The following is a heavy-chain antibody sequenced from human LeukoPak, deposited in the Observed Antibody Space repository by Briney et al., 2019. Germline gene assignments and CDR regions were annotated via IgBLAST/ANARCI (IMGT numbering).Heavy chain of an antibody. CDR3: ARDSFAVVPAATSGGYYYYYMDV. CDR2: IYYSGST. J-gene: IGHJ6*03. D-gene: IGHD2-2*01. Sequence: SETLSLTCTVSGGSISSHYWSWIRQPPGKGLEWIGYIYYSGSTNYNPSLKSRVTISVDTSKNQFSLKLSSVTAADTAVYYCARDSFAVVPAATSGGYYYYYMDVWGKGTTVTVSS. CDR1: GGSISSHY. V-gene: IGHV4-59*11.